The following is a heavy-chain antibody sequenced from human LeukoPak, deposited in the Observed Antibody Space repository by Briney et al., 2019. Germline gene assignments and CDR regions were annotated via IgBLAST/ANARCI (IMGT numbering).Heavy chain of an antibody. D-gene: IGHD6-13*01. CDR1: GGYISSYY. CDR3: ARRARATAGGDYFDY. Sequence: SETLSLTCTVSGGYISSYYWTWIRQAPVKGAEWIGYIYYSGNTNYHHSLNSRVTISPDTSRSQFSLKLSSVTVADTAVYYCARRARATAGGDYFDYWGQGTLVTVSS. J-gene: IGHJ4*02. CDR2: IYYSGNT. V-gene: IGHV4-59*08.